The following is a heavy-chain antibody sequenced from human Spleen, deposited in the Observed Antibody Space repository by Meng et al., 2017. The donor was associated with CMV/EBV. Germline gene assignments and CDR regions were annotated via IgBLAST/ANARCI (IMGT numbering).Heavy chain of an antibody. Sequence: GGSLRLSCAASGFIVSGDNMNWVRQSPGKGLEWVSIIYIDGSTSYAASVKGRFTISRDISKNTLNLQMNSLRAEDTAVYYCARDPGSTHYYYYGMDVWGQGTTVTVSS. CDR1: GFIVSGDN. CDR3: ARDPGSTHYYYYGMDV. V-gene: IGHV3-53*01. D-gene: IGHD2-2*01. CDR2: IYIDGST. J-gene: IGHJ6*02.